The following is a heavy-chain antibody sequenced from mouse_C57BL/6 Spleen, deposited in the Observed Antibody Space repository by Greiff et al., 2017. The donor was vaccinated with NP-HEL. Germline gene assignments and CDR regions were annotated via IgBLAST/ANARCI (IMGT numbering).Heavy chain of an antibody. V-gene: IGHV1-55*01. Sequence: VQLQQSGAELVKPGASVKMSCKASGYTFTSYWITWVKQRPGQGLEWIGDIYPGSSSTNYNEKFKSKATLTVDTSSSTAYMQLSSLTSEDSAVYYCARCDYEAMDYWGQGTSVTVSS. J-gene: IGHJ4*01. CDR1: GYTFTSYW. CDR3: ARCDYEAMDY. CDR2: IYPGSSST.